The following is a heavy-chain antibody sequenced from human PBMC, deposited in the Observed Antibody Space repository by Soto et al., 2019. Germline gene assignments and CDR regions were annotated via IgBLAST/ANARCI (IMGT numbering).Heavy chain of an antibody. D-gene: IGHD6-6*01. J-gene: IGHJ6*02. V-gene: IGHV4-31*03. CDR3: ARAAPSRISSYGMDV. CDR2: IYRTGNT. CDR1: GGSISIGAYY. Sequence: SETLSLTCSVSGGSISIGAYYWSWIRHHPARGLEWIGYIYRTGNTYYHPSLQSRAFISVDTSKNQFSLTLNSVTAADTAVYYCARAAPSRISSYGMDVWGQGTTVTVSS.